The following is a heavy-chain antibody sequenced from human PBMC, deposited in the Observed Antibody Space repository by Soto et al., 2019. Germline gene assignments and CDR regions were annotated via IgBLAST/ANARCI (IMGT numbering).Heavy chain of an antibody. Sequence: QVQLVQSGAEVKKPGSSVKVSCKASGGTFSSYAISWVRQAPGQGLEWMGGIIPIFGTANYAQKFQGRVTITADESTSTAYRELSSLRSEDTAVYYCARGLKGYYGSGSESYYYGMDVWGQGTTVTVSS. J-gene: IGHJ6*02. CDR1: GGTFSSYA. CDR2: IIPIFGTA. D-gene: IGHD3-10*01. CDR3: ARGLKGYYGSGSESYYYGMDV. V-gene: IGHV1-69*12.